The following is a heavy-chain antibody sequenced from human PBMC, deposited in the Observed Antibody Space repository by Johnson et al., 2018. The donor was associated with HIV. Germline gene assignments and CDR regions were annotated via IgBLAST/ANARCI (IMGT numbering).Heavy chain of an antibody. D-gene: IGHD1-26*01. V-gene: IGHV3-30*02. J-gene: IGHJ3*02. CDR3: ARDPLVGTVTVGAFDI. CDR2: IRYDGSNK. CDR1: GFTFSDYY. Sequence: QVQLVESGGGLVKPGGSLRLSCAASGFTFSDYYMSWIRQAPGKGLEWVAFIRYDGSNKYYADSVKGRFTISRDNSNNTVYLQMNSLRAEDTAVYFCARDPLVGTVTVGAFDIWGQGTMVTVSS.